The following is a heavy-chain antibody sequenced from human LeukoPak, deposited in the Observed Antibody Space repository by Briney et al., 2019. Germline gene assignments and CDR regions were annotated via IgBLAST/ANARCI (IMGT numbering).Heavy chain of an antibody. D-gene: IGHD3-3*01. V-gene: IGHV1-2*02. J-gene: IGHJ6*03. CDR1: GYAFTGYY. CDR2: INPNSGGT. Sequence: ASVKVSCKASGYAFTGYYMQWVREAPGQGLEWMVWINPNSGGTNYAQKFQGRVTMTRDTSISTAYMELSRLRSDDTAVYYCARDHPQQYYDFWSDRVMDVWGKGTTVTVSS. CDR3: ARDHPQQYYDFWSDRVMDV.